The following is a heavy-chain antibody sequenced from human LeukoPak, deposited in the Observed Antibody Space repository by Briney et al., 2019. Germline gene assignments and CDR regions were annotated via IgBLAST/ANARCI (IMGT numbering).Heavy chain of an antibody. J-gene: IGHJ4*02. CDR3: ARKCSSSWYYFDY. CDR1: GGSINSYY. V-gene: IGHV4-4*07. Sequence: SEILSLTCTVSGGSINSYYWSWIRQPAGKGLEWIGHIYTSGSTNYNPSLKSRVTMSVDTSKNQFSLKLSSVTAADTAVYYCARKCSSSWYYFDYWGQGTLVTVSS. D-gene: IGHD6-13*01. CDR2: IYTSGST.